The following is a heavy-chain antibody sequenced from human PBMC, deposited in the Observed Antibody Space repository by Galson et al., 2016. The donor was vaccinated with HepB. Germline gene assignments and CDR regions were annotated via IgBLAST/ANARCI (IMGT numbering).Heavy chain of an antibody. CDR1: GFTFSSYA. CDR3: AKDRSPYYDIVTGYFPDNDAFDI. J-gene: IGHJ3*02. Sequence: SLRLSCAASGFTFSSYAMRWVRQAPGKGLEWVSTISGGGGNTDYADSVKGRFTISRDNSKNTLYLQMNSLRAEDTAGYYCAKDRSPYYDIVTGYFPDNDAFDIWGQGTMVTVSS. D-gene: IGHD3-9*01. V-gene: IGHV3-23*01. CDR2: ISGGGGNT.